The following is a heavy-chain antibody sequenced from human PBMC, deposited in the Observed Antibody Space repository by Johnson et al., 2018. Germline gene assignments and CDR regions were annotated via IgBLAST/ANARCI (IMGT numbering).Heavy chain of an antibody. D-gene: IGHD1-26*01. CDR2: ISSSGDTI. Sequence: EVQLVETGGGLVQPGGSLRLSCAASGFTFSYYSMNWVRQAPGKGLEWVSYISSSGDTIYYADSVKGRFTISRGNAKNTLYLQMNSLRAEDTAVYYCAKDRSGSYYRVAAFDIWGQGTMVTVSS. V-gene: IGHV3-48*04. CDR1: GFTFSYYS. CDR3: AKDRSGSYYRVAAFDI. J-gene: IGHJ3*02.